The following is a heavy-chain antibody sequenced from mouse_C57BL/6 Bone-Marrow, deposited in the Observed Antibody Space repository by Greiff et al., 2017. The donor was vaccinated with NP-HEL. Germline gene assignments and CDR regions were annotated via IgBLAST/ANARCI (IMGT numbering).Heavy chain of an antibody. J-gene: IGHJ4*01. Sequence: EVQLVESGPGMVKPSQSLSLTCTVTGYSITSGYDWHWIRHFPGNKLEWMGYISYSGSTNYNPSLKSRISITHDTSKNHFFLKLNSVTTEDTATYYCARGANWDVGYAMDYWGQGTSVTVSS. V-gene: IGHV3-1*01. CDR3: ARGANWDVGYAMDY. D-gene: IGHD4-1*01. CDR1: GYSITSGYD. CDR2: ISYSGST.